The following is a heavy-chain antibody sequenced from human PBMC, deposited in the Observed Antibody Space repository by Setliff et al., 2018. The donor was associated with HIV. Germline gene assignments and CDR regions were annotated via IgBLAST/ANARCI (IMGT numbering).Heavy chain of an antibody. D-gene: IGHD1-26*01. Sequence: ASVKVSCKASGYTFSGYYLHWVRRAPGQGLEWMGWIDPNSGATNYAQNFQGRVTMTRDTSISTAYMDLSSLTSDDTAVYYCALASIVSTARWNHWGRGTLVTV. CDR2: IDPNSGAT. J-gene: IGHJ5*02. V-gene: IGHV1-2*02. CDR3: ALASIVSTARWNH. CDR1: GYTFSGYY.